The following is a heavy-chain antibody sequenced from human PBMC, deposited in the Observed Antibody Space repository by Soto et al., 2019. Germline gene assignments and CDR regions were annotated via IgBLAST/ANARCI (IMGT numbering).Heavy chain of an antibody. V-gene: IGHV3-30*18. D-gene: IGHD1-1*01. CDR2: TSHDGNNE. CDR1: GFTFSNYS. J-gene: IGHJ4*02. Sequence: GGSLRLSCAASGFTFSNYSMHWVRQAPGKGLEWVALTSHDGNNEYYTGSVKGRFTISRDNSKNTLFLQMNSPRPEDTAVYYCAKDKGVFNWATSYFDYWGQGALVTVSS. CDR3: AKDKGVFNWATSYFDY.